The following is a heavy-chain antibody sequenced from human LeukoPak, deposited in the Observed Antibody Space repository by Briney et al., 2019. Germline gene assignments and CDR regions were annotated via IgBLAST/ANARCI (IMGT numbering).Heavy chain of an antibody. CDR2: INHSGST. V-gene: IGHV4-34*01. CDR1: GGSFSGYY. D-gene: IGHD1-26*01. J-gene: IGHJ6*03. CDR3: ARGRGATKKRYYYYMDV. Sequence: PSETLSLTCAVYGGSFSGYYWGWIRQPPGKGLEWIGEINHSGSTNYNPSLKSRVTISVDTSKNQFSLKLSSVTAADTAVYYCARGRGATKKRYYYYMDVWGKGTTVTVSS.